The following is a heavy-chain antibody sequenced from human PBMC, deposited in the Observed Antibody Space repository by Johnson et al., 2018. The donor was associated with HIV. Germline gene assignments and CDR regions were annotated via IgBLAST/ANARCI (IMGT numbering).Heavy chain of an antibody. D-gene: IGHD6-13*01. CDR2: IYSGGST. CDR3: ARGGIATSGTRDAFDM. J-gene: IGHJ3*02. CDR1: EFTFSSYG. V-gene: IGHV3-NL1*01. Sequence: QVQLVESGGGLVQPGGSLRLACAASEFTFSSYGMHWVRQAPGKGLEWVAVIYSGGSTYYADSVKGRFTISRDNSKNTLYLQMNSLRAGDTAVYYCARGGIATSGTRDAFDMWGQGTLVTVSS.